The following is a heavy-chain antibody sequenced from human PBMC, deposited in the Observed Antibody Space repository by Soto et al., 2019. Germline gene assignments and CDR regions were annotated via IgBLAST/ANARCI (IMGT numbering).Heavy chain of an antibody. Sequence: SQTLSLTCAISGDSVSIKTSSWNWIRSSPSRGREWLGRTSDRSNWRHDYAVSVKSRITVNPDTSTNHFSLQLNSVPTEDTAVYYSERGVARSGLDLCRKGTLVIVSS. CDR1: GDSVSIKTSS. CDR3: ERGVARSGLDL. J-gene: IGHJ5*02. V-gene: IGHV6-1*01. CDR2: TSDRSNWRH. D-gene: IGHD6-19*01.